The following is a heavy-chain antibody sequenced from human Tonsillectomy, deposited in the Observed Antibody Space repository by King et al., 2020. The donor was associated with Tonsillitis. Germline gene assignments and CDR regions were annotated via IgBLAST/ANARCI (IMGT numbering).Heavy chain of an antibody. V-gene: IGHV1-69*09. Sequence: QLVQSGAEVQKPGSSVKVSCKPSGGTFTSSVFSWVRQAPGQRPEWLGRIIPVIGVGNYAQRFQGRVTITADESTRTVYMELSSLTSEDTAMYFCASALNSAPSFDFWGRGTLITVSS. J-gene: IGHJ4*02. D-gene: IGHD3-16*01. CDR3: ASALNSAPSFDF. CDR1: GGTFTSSV. CDR2: IIPVIGVG.